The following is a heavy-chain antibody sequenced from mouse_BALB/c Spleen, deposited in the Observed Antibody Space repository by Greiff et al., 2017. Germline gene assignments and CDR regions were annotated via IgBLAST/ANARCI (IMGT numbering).Heavy chain of an antibody. J-gene: IGHJ4*01. CDR1: GFTFSSYG. CDR3: ARERDYDYDRGAMDY. CDR2: ISSGGSYT. V-gene: IGHV5-6*01. D-gene: IGHD2-4*01. Sequence: VQLKESGGDLVKPGGSLKLSCAASGFTFSSYGMSWVRQTPDKRLEWVATISSGGSYTYYPDSVKGRFTISRDNAKNTLYLQMSSLKSEDTAMYYCARERDYDYDRGAMDYWGQGTSVTVSS.